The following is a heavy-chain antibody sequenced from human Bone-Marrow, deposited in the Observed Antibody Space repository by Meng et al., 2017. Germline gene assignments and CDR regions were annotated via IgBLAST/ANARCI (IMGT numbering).Heavy chain of an antibody. V-gene: IGHV3-15*01. CDR3: SGHVDC. CDR1: RFTFSTYA. J-gene: IGHJ4*01. Sequence: EVQLLESGGGLVQPGWSLRLSCTASRFTFSTYAMVWVRQAPGKGLEWIGRMKSNVDGGTVDYAAAVKGRFFISRDDSENTFYLQMNSLKTEDTAVYYCSGHVDCWGHGTLVTVSS. CDR2: MKSNVDGGTV.